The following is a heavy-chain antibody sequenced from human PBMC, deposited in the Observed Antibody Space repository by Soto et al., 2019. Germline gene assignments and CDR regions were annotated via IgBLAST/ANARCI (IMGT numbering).Heavy chain of an antibody. CDR3: AREGYCSGGSCYSYYYYYMDV. V-gene: IGHV1-18*01. CDR2: ISAYNGNT. J-gene: IGHJ6*03. Sequence: ASVKVSCKASGYTFTSYGISWVRQAPGQGLEWMGWISAYNGNTNYAQKLQGRVTMTTDTSTSTAYMELRSLRSDDTAVYYCAREGYCSGGSCYSYYYYYMDVWGKGTTVTASS. D-gene: IGHD2-15*01. CDR1: GYTFTSYG.